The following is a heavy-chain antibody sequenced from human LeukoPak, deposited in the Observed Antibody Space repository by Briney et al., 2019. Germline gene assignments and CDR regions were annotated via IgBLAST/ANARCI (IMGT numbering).Heavy chain of an antibody. D-gene: IGHD3-16*01. Sequence: GGSLRLSCAASGFTFSSYAMSWVRQAPGKGLEWVSGISDNGGSTYYADSVKGRFTISRDNSKNTLYLQMSSLRAEDTAIYYCAKTLWGTYFDYWGQGTLVTVSS. J-gene: IGHJ4*02. CDR2: ISDNGGST. CDR1: GFTFSSYA. V-gene: IGHV3-23*01. CDR3: AKTLWGTYFDY.